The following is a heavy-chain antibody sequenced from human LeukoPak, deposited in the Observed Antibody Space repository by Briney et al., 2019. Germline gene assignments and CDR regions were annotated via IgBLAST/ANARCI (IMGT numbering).Heavy chain of an antibody. D-gene: IGHD5-18*01. CDR2: IIPIFGTT. CDR3: SRERESDTAMSSGHFDL. V-gene: IGHV1-69*13. CDR1: GGTFINYA. Sequence: SVKVSCKASGGTFINYAISWVRQAPGQGLEWMGGIIPIFGTTNYAPKYQGRVTITADESTTTAYMELSSLRSEDTAVYYCSRERESDTAMSSGHFDLWGRGTLVTVSS. J-gene: IGHJ2*01.